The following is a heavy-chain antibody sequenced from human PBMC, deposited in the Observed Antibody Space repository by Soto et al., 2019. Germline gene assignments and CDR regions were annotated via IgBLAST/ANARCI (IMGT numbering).Heavy chain of an antibody. Sequence: GGSLRLSCTASGFTFGDYAMSWVRQAPGKGLEWVGFIRSEVYGGTTAYAASVKGRFTISRDDSKSIAYLQMNSLKTEDTAVYYCTTDWDTMIVVVDSWGQGTLVTVSS. CDR3: TTDWDTMIVVVDS. J-gene: IGHJ4*02. CDR1: GFTFGDYA. CDR2: IRSEVYGGTT. D-gene: IGHD3-22*01. V-gene: IGHV3-49*04.